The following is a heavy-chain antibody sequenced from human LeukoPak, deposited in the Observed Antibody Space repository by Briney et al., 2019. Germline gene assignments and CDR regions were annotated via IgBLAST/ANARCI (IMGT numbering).Heavy chain of an antibody. CDR2: IRYDGSNK. D-gene: IGHD3-10*01. J-gene: IGHJ6*03. Sequence: GGSLRLSCAASGFTFSSYGMHWVRQAPGKGLEWVAFIRYDGSNKYYADSVKGRFTISRDNSKNTLYLQMNSLRAEDTAVYYCAKDYYGSGSFLGMDVWGKGITVTISS. CDR1: GFTFSSYG. CDR3: AKDYYGSGSFLGMDV. V-gene: IGHV3-30*02.